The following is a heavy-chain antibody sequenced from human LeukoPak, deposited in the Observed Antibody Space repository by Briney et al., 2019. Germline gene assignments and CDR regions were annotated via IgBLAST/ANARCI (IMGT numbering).Heavy chain of an antibody. Sequence: SETLSLTCTVPGGSISSGDYYWSWIRQPPGKGLEWVGYIYYSGSTYYNPSLKSRVTISVDTSKNQSSVKLSSVTAADTAVSYCARGHYDSSGYRFDYWVQGTLVTVSS. V-gene: IGHV4-30-4*08. CDR2: IYYSGST. J-gene: IGHJ4*02. D-gene: IGHD3-22*01. CDR3: ARGHYDSSGYRFDY. CDR1: GGSISSGDYY.